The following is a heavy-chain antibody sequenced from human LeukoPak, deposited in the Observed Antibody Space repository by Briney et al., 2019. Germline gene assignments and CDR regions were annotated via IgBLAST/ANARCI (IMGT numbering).Heavy chain of an antibody. D-gene: IGHD6-19*01. CDR3: ARDGWDWYFDL. CDR1: GGSISTYY. Sequence: SETLSLTCTVSGGSISTYYWSWIRQPPGKGLEWIGYIYYSGGTNYNPSLKSRVTISVDRSKNQFSLNLSSVTAADTAVYFCARDGWDWYFDLWGRGTLVTVSS. V-gene: IGHV4-59*01. CDR2: IYYSGGT. J-gene: IGHJ2*01.